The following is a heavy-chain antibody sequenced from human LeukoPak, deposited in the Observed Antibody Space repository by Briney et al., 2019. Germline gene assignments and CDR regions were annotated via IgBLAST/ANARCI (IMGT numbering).Heavy chain of an antibody. J-gene: IGHJ6*02. CDR2: ISSSGSTI. CDR1: GFTFSDYY. V-gene: IGHV3-11*04. CDR3: ARDLGYSYGSTDYYYGMDV. Sequence: GGSLRLSCAASGFTFSDYYMSWIRQAPGKELEWVSYISSSGSTIYYADSVKGRFTISRDNAKNSLYLQMNSLRAEDTAVYYCARDLGYSYGSTDYYYGMDVWGQGTTVTVSS. D-gene: IGHD5-18*01.